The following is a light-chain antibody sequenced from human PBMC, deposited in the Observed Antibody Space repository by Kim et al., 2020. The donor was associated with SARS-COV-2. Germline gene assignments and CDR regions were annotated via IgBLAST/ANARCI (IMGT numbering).Light chain of an antibody. CDR2: GKN. J-gene: IGLJ3*02. Sequence: ALGQTVRITSQGDSLRSYYASWYQQKPGQAPVLVIYGKNNRPSGIPDRFSGSSSGNTASLTITGAQAEDEADYYCNSRDSSGNHPVFGGGTKLTVL. CDR3: NSRDSSGNHPV. CDR1: SLRSYY. V-gene: IGLV3-19*01.